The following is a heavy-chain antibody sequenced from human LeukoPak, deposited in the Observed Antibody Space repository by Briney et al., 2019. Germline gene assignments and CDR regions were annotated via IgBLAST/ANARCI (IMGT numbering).Heavy chain of an antibody. J-gene: IGHJ4*02. V-gene: IGHV1-8*01. CDR1: GYTFTSYD. CDR2: MNPNSGNT. CDR3: ARDSGVGYYDSSGYYPTPILDY. D-gene: IGHD3-22*01. Sequence: ASVKVSCKASGYTFTSYDINWVRPATGQGLEWMGWMNPNSGNTGYAQKFQGRVTMTRNTSISTAYMELSSLRSEDTAVYYCARDSGVGYYDSSGYYPTPILDYWGQGTLVTVSS.